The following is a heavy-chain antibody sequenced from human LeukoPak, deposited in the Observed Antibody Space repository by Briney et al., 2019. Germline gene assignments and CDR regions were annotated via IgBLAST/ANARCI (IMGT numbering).Heavy chain of an antibody. J-gene: IGHJ4*02. D-gene: IGHD3-10*01. V-gene: IGHV1-18*01. Sequence: ASVKVSCKASGYTFTNYGICWVRQAPGQGLEWMGWISAYSGVTNYAQKLQGRVTMTTDTSTSTAYMELRSLRSDDTAVYYCARDVWFGERNFDYWGQGTLVTVSS. CDR1: GYTFTNYG. CDR3: ARDVWFGERNFDY. CDR2: ISAYSGVT.